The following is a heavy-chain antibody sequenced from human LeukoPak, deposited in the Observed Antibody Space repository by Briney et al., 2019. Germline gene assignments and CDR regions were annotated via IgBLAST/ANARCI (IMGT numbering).Heavy chain of an antibody. CDR1: GYTFTGYY. D-gene: IGHD3-10*01. Sequence: ASVNVSCKASGYTFTGYYMHWVRQAPGQGLEWMGWINPNSGGTNYAQKFQGRVTITRDTSISTAYMELSRLRSADTAVYYCARDWAPIYGSGRAYYYYYMDVWGKGTTVTISS. V-gene: IGHV1-2*02. J-gene: IGHJ6*03. CDR2: INPNSGGT. CDR3: ARDWAPIYGSGRAYYYYYMDV.